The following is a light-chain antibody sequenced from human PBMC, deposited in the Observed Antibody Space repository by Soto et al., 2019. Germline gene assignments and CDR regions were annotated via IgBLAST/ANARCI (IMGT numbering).Light chain of an antibody. CDR2: WAS. Sequence: SCKSSQNILYRSNQKNYLAWYQKKPGQPPRLLINWASIRESGVPDRFSGTGSGTDFTLTISSLQAEDVAVYYCQQYYDTPHAFGQGTKLEIK. CDR3: QQYYDTPHA. CDR1: QNILYRSNQKNY. J-gene: IGKJ2*01. V-gene: IGKV4-1*01.